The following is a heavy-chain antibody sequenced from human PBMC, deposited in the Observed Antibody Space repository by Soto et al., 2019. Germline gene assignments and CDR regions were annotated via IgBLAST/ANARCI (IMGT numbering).Heavy chain of an antibody. CDR1: GYIFVNYG. V-gene: IGHV1-18*01. D-gene: IGHD3-16*01. CDR3: VMVHHYVTPTPHDV. Sequence: QVQLVQSGDEVKKPGASVKVSCKASGYIFVNYGIAWVRQAPGQGLEWMGWISPYTGNTHSASKVQGRLTMTTDTSTSTAYMDLGRLTSDDTAVYYCVMVHHYVTPTPHDVWGQGTTVTVSS. J-gene: IGHJ6*02. CDR2: ISPYTGNT.